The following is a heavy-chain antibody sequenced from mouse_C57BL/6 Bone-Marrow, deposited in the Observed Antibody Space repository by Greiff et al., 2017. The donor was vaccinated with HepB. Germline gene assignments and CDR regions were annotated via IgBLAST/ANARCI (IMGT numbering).Heavy chain of an antibody. J-gene: IGHJ2*01. Sequence: VKLVESGPELVKPGASVKISCKASGYAFSSSWMNWVKQRPGKGLEWIGRIYPGDGDTNYHGKFKGKATLTADKSSSTAYMQLSSLTSEDSAVYFCAKDGRHPEVNYFDYWGQGTTLTVSS. CDR2: IYPGDGDT. CDR1: GYAFSSSW. CDR3: AKDGRHPEVNYFDY. V-gene: IGHV1-82*01. D-gene: IGHD2-13*01.